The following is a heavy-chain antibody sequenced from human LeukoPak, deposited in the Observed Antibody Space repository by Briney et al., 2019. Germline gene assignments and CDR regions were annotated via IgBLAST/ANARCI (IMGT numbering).Heavy chain of an antibody. D-gene: IGHD3-10*02. J-gene: IGHJ6*04. CDR2: ISSSGSTI. Sequence: GGSLRLSCAASGFTFSSYEMNWVRQAPGKGLEWVSYISSSGSTIYYADSVRGRFTISRDNAKNSLYLQVNSLRAEDTAVYYCAELGITMIGGVWGKGTTVTISS. V-gene: IGHV3-48*03. CDR3: AELGITMIGGV. CDR1: GFTFSSYE.